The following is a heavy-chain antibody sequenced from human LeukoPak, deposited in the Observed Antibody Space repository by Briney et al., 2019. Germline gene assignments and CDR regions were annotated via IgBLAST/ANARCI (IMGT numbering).Heavy chain of an antibody. J-gene: IGHJ6*02. CDR3: ARDLGIVVVVPASYGMDV. Sequence: GGSLRLSCAASGFTFSIYWMSWVRQAPGKGLEWVANIKQDGSEKYYVDSVKGRFTISRDNAKNSLYQQMNSLRAEDTAVYYCARDLGIVVVVPASYGMDVWGQGTTVTVSS. V-gene: IGHV3-7*01. D-gene: IGHD2-15*01. CDR1: GFTFSIYW. CDR2: IKQDGSEK.